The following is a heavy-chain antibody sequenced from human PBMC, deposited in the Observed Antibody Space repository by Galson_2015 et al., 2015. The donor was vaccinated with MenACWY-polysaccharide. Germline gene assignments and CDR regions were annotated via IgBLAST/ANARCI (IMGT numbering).Heavy chain of an antibody. D-gene: IGHD1-1*01. CDR3: ARLTIELGHDY. V-gene: IGHV3-74*01. J-gene: IGHJ4*02. Sequence: SLRLSCAASRFTFSNYWMHWVRQALGKGPVWVSRINSDASGTGYADSVKGRFTISRDNAKNTLYLQMNSLRAEDTAVYYCARLTIELGHDYWGQGALVTVSA. CDR1: RFTFSNYW. CDR2: INSDASGT.